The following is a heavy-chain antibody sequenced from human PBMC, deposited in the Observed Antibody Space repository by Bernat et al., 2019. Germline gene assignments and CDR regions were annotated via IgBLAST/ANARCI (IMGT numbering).Heavy chain of an antibody. Sequence: QVQLQESGPGLVKPSQTLSLTCTVSGGSISSGGYYWSWIRQHPGKGLEWIGYIYYSGSTYYNPSLKSRVTISVDTSKNQFSLKLSSVTAADTAVYYCARHRPWFGELLHYFDYWGQGTLVTVSS. CDR3: ARHRPWFGELLHYFDY. CDR1: GGSISSGGYY. J-gene: IGHJ4*02. V-gene: IGHV4-31*03. CDR2: IYYSGST. D-gene: IGHD3-10*01.